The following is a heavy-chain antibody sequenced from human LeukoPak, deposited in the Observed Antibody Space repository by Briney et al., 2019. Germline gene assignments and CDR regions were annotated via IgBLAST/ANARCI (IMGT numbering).Heavy chain of an antibody. CDR2: INSDGTVT. Sequence: SGGSLRLSCAASGFTFSPYWMKWVRQAPGKGLKWVSRINSDGTVTSYADSMKSRFTVSSDNAKNTLHLHMNSLRAADTAVYFCVREYGSSCYSWGQGALVTVSP. CDR1: GFTFSPYW. D-gene: IGHD6-13*01. J-gene: IGHJ4*02. V-gene: IGHV3-74*01. CDR3: VREYGSSCYS.